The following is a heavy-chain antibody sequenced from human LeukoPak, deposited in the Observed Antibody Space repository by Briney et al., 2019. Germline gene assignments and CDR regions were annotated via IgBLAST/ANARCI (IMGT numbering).Heavy chain of an antibody. CDR3: AREAPTIYYYYYYMDV. D-gene: IGHD1/OR15-1a*01. Sequence: GASVKVSCKASGYTFTSYGISWVRQAPGQGLEWMGWISAYNGNTNYAQKLQGRVTMTTDTSTSTAYMELRSLRSDDTAVYYCAREAPTIYYYYYYMDVWGKGTTVTVSS. J-gene: IGHJ6*03. CDR1: GYTFTSYG. V-gene: IGHV1-18*01. CDR2: ISAYNGNT.